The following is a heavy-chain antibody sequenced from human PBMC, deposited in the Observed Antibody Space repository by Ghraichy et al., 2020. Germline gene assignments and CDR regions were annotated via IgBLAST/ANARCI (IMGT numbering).Heavy chain of an antibody. CDR1: GFTFSSYS. CDR2: ISARGSYI. J-gene: IGHJ4*02. V-gene: IGHV3-21*01. CDR3: ARVWTTAAFDY. Sequence: LSLTCAASGFTFSSYSMLWVRQAPGRGLEWVSSISARGSYIQYADSLKGRFTISRDNANSSLYLQLNSLRADDTAFYYCARVWTTAAFDYWGQGALVIVSS. D-gene: IGHD4-17*01.